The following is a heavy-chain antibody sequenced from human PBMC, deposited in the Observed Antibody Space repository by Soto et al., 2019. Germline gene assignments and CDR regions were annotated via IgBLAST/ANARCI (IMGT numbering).Heavy chain of an antibody. D-gene: IGHD2-15*01. CDR3: ARGCSNLVDLDY. CDR1: GFTFSSYG. CDR2: IWYVGGNE. Sequence: QVQLVESGGGVVQPGRSLRLSCAASGFTFSSYGMHWVRQAPGKGLEWVAVIWYVGGNEYYADSVKGRFTISRDNSKNTLYLQMNSLRAEDTAVYYCARGCSNLVDLDYWGQGTLVTVSS. J-gene: IGHJ4*02. V-gene: IGHV3-33*01.